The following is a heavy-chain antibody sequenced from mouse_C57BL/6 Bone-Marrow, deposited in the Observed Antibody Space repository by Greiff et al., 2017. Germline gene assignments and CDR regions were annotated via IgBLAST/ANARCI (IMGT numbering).Heavy chain of an antibody. Sequence: VQLQQSGAELARPGASVKMSCKASGYTFTSYTMHWVKQRPGQGLEWIGYINPSSGYTKYNQKFKDKATLTADKSSSTAYMQLSSLTSEDSAVYYCARSDYGGGMDYWGQGTSVTVSS. CDR2: INPSSGYT. CDR1: GYTFTSYT. CDR3: ARSDYGGGMDY. V-gene: IGHV1-4*01. D-gene: IGHD2-4*01. J-gene: IGHJ4*01.